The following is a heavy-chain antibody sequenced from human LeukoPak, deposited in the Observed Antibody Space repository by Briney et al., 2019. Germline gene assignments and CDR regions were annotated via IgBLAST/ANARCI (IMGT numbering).Heavy chain of an antibody. V-gene: IGHV4-34*01. D-gene: IGHD1-26*01. CDR3: ARSWAGMYYPFYYFDF. J-gene: IGHJ4*02. CDR2: INHRGST. Sequence: SETLSLTCAVYGGSFTDYYWSWIRQPPEKGLEWIAEINHRGSTHYNPSLKSRVNISVDTSKNQFSLNLDSVTAADTAVYYCARSWAGMYYPFYYFDFWGQGTLVSVSS. CDR1: GGSFTDYY.